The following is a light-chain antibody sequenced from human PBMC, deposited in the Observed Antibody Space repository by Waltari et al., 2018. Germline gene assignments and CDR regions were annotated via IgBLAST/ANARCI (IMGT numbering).Light chain of an antibody. Sequence: DIQLTPSPSFLSASVGDRFTITCRASQGISSYLAWYQQKPGNAPKLLIYGASTLQSGVPSRFSGSGSGTEFTLTISSLQPEDFATYYCQQLDGYPLTFGGRTKVEIK. CDR1: QGISSY. CDR2: GAS. V-gene: IGKV1-9*01. J-gene: IGKJ4*01. CDR3: QQLDGYPLT.